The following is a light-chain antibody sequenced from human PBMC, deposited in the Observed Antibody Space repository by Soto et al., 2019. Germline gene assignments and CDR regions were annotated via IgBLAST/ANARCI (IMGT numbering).Light chain of an antibody. Sequence: QSALTQPPSASGSPGQSVTISCTGTSSDVGGYNYVSWYQQHPDKAPKLMIYEVSKRPSGVPDRFSGSKSGNTASLTVSGLQAEDEADYYCSSYAGSKNSVFGGGTKVTVL. CDR2: EVS. J-gene: IGLJ3*02. CDR1: SSDVGGYNY. V-gene: IGLV2-8*01. CDR3: SSYAGSKNSV.